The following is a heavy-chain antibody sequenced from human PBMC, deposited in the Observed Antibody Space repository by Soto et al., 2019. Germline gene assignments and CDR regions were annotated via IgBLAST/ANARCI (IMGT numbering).Heavy chain of an antibody. CDR3: ARDQTRQQLVRGGEDLLDP. V-gene: IGHV6-1*01. CDR1: GDSVSSNSAA. J-gene: IGHJ5*02. D-gene: IGHD6-13*01. CDR2: TYYRSKWYN. Sequence: SQTLSLTCAISGDSVSSNSAAWNWIRQSPSRGLEWLGRTYYRSKWYNDYAVSVKSRITINPDTSKNQFSLQLNSVTPEDTAVYYCARDQTRQQLVRGGEDLLDPWGQGTLVTVSS.